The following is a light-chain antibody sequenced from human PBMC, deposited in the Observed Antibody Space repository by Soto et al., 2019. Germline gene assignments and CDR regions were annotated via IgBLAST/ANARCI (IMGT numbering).Light chain of an antibody. CDR1: QSVNNNY. V-gene: IGKV3-20*01. J-gene: IGKJ2*03. CDR2: GAS. CDR3: QQYWSSPS. Sequence: EIVLTQSPGTLSLSPGERATLSCRASQSVNNNYLAWYQQRPGQAPRLLIYGASSRATGIPDRFSGSGSGTDFTLAISRLEPEDLAVYYCQQYWSSPSCGQGTNLEIK.